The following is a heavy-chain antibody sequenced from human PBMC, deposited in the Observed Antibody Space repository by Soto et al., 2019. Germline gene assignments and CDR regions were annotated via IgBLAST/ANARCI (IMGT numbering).Heavy chain of an antibody. Sequence: GGSLRLSCAASGFTFSSYGMHWVRQAPGKGLEWVAVIWYDGSNKYYADSVKGRFTISRDNSKNTLYLQMNSLRAEDTAVYYCARDDYGLGIPDSGAFDIWGQGTIVTVSS. V-gene: IGHV3-33*01. CDR3: ARDDYGLGIPDSGAFDI. D-gene: IGHD3-10*01. J-gene: IGHJ3*02. CDR2: IWYDGSNK. CDR1: GFTFSSYG.